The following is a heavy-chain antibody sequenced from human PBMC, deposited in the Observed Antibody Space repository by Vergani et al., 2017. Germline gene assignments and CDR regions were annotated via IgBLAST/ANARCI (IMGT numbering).Heavy chain of an antibody. Sequence: QVQLVESGGGVVQPGRSLRLSCAASGFTFSSYAMHWVRQAPGKGLGWVAVISYDGSNKYYAESVRGRFTISIDNTKNTLYLQMDRLTTDDTAVYFCAIDGTDIFVSSSDYSHLLYYWGQGILVTVSS. J-gene: IGHJ4*02. CDR1: GFTFSSYA. V-gene: IGHV3-30-3*01. D-gene: IGHD3-22*01. CDR3: AIDGTDIFVSSSDYSHLLYY. CDR2: ISYDGSNK.